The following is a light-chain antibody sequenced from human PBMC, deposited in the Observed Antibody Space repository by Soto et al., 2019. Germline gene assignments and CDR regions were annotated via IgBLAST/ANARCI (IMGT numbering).Light chain of an antibody. Sequence: DIQMTQSPSSLSASVGDRVTITCRASQNIRIYLNWFQQKPGKAPKLLIYGASNLESGVPSRFSGSGSGTDFTLTINSLQPEDFAGYYCQETYHPPLTFGQGTKVDIK. V-gene: IGKV1-39*01. J-gene: IGKJ1*01. CDR2: GAS. CDR1: QNIRIY. CDR3: QETYHPPLT.